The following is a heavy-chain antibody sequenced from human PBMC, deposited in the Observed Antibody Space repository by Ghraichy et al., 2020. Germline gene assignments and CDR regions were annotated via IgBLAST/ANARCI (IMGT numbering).Heavy chain of an antibody. D-gene: IGHD3-10*01. CDR1: GASISSYY. Sequence: SETLSLTCTVSGASISSYYWSWIRQPPGKGLQWIGYVYYTGSTNSNPSLKSRVTISVDTSKNQFSLKLSSVTAADTAVYYCAREWLGDLDDAFDIWGPGTMVTVSS. CDR2: VYYTGST. V-gene: IGHV4-59*01. CDR3: AREWLGDLDDAFDI. J-gene: IGHJ3*02.